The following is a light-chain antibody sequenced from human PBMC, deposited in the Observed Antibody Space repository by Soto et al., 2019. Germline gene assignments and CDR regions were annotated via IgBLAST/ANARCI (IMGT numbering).Light chain of an antibody. V-gene: IGKV3-20*01. CDR2: GAS. Sequence: EIGLTQSPGTLSLSPGERATLSCRASQSVSSSYLAWYQQKPGQAPRFLIYGASSRATGIPDRFSGSGSGTDFTLTISSLQPEDFALYYCQQYGSSPWTFGQGTKVEI. J-gene: IGKJ1*01. CDR3: QQYGSSPWT. CDR1: QSVSSSY.